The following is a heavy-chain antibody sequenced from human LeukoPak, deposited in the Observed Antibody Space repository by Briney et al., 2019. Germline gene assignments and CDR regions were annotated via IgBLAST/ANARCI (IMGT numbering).Heavy chain of an antibody. J-gene: IGHJ4*02. V-gene: IGHV4-59*08. Sequence: PSETLSLTCTVSGGSISSYYWSWIRQPPGKGLEWIGYIYYSGSTNYNPSLKSRVTISVDTSKNQFSLKLSSVTAADTAVYYCARHDCGDYFFDYWGQGTLVTVSS. CDR3: ARHDCGDYFFDY. CDR1: GGSISSYY. D-gene: IGHD4-17*01. CDR2: IYYSGST.